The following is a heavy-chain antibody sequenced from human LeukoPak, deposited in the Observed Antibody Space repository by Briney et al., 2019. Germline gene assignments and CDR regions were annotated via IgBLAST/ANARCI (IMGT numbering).Heavy chain of an antibody. CDR3: ARLLGSHINYFDP. CDR2: IYYSGST. CDR1: GGSISSSYY. D-gene: IGHD2-21*01. V-gene: IGHV4-39*01. Sequence: SETLSLTCTVSGGSISSSYYWGWIRQPPGKGLEWIGSIYYSGSTYYNPSLKSRVTISVDTSKNQFSLKLSSVTAADTAVYYCARLLGSHINYFDPWGQGTLVTVSS. J-gene: IGHJ5*02.